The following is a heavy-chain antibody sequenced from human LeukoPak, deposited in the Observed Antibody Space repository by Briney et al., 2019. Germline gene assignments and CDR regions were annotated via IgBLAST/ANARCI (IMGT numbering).Heavy chain of an antibody. CDR2: MNPNSGNT. CDR1: GYSFTSYD. V-gene: IGHV1-8*01. Sequence: ASEKVSRKPSGYSFTSYDINWVRQATGQRLEWMGWMNPNSGNTGYAQKFHGRVTMTRNTSISTAYMELSSLRSEDTAVYDCARGLGCSGGSCYDPEYFQHWGQGTLVIVCS. J-gene: IGHJ1*01. CDR3: ARGLGCSGGSCYDPEYFQH. D-gene: IGHD2-15*01.